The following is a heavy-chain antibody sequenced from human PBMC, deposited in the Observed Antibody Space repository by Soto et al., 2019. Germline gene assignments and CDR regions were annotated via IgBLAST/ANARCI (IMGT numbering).Heavy chain of an antibody. CDR2: MYYTGST. V-gene: IGHV4-39*01. CDR3: ARVQWLALDY. Sequence: PSETLSLTCTVSGGSISGYYWGWIRQPPGKGLESIGTMYYTGSTYYNPSLKSRVTISVDTSKNQFSLNLSSVTAADTAVYYCARVQWLALDYWGQGSLVTVSS. D-gene: IGHD6-19*01. CDR1: GGSISGYY. J-gene: IGHJ4*02.